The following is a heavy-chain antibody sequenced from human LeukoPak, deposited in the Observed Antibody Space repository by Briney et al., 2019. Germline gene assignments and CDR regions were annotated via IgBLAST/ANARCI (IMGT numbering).Heavy chain of an antibody. D-gene: IGHD3-22*01. J-gene: IGHJ4*02. CDR3: ARHSNYYESGGPLHY. Sequence: SETLSLTCTVSGGSISSSSYYWGWIRQPPGKGLEWMGSMYYSGSTYYNPFLKGRLTRSVDPSPNQLSLMLSSVNAADTAVYYCARHSNYYESGGPLHYWGQGTLLTVSS. V-gene: IGHV4-39*01. CDR1: GGSISSSSYY. CDR2: MYYSGST.